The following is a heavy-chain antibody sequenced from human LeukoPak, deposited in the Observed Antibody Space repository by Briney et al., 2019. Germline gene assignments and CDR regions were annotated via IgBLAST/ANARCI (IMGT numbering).Heavy chain of an antibody. V-gene: IGHV1-69*05. J-gene: IGHJ6*03. Sequence: SVKVSCKASGGTFSSYAISWVRQAPGQGLEWMGGIIPIFGTANYAQKFQGRVTITTDESTSTAYMELSSLRSEDTAVYYCARTTYYDMHYYYYYMDVWGKGTTVTVSS. CDR1: GGTFSSYA. CDR2: IIPIFGTA. D-gene: IGHD3-9*01. CDR3: ARTTYYDMHYYYYYMDV.